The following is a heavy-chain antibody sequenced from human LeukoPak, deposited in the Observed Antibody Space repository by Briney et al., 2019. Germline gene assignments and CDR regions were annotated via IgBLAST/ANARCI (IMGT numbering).Heavy chain of an antibody. J-gene: IGHJ5*02. CDR3: ATYSGYDLDAWFDP. V-gene: IGHV3-66*01. Sequence: GGSLRLSCAASGFTVSNNYMSWVRQAPGKGLEWVSVIYSGGSTYYAGSVRGRFTISRDNSQNTLYLQMNSLRAEDTAVYYCATYSGYDLDAWFDPWGQGTLVTVSS. CDR1: GFTVSNNY. D-gene: IGHD5-12*01. CDR2: IYSGGST.